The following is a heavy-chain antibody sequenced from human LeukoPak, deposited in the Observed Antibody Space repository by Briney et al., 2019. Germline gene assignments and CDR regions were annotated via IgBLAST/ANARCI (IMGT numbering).Heavy chain of an antibody. CDR2: IRYDGSNK. CDR1: GFSFSSYG. Sequence: PGGSLRLSCAASGFSFSSYGMHWVRQAPGKGLEWVAFIRYDGSNKYYADSGKGRFTISRDNSKNTLFLHMNSLRAEDTAVYYCAKDHPYGYWGQGTLVTVSS. CDR3: AKDHPYGY. V-gene: IGHV3-30*02. D-gene: IGHD4-17*01. J-gene: IGHJ4*02.